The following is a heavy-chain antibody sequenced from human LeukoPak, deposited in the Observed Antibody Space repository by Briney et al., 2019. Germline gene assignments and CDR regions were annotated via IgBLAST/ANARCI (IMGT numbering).Heavy chain of an antibody. D-gene: IGHD3-10*02. V-gene: IGHV3-48*03. Sequence: GGSLRLSCAASGFTFSSYEMNWVRLAPGKGLEWVSYISSSGSTIYYADSVKGRFTISRDNAKNSLYLQMNSLRAEDTAVYYCAELGITMIGGVWGKGTTVTISS. J-gene: IGHJ6*04. CDR3: AELGITMIGGV. CDR2: ISSSGSTI. CDR1: GFTFSSYE.